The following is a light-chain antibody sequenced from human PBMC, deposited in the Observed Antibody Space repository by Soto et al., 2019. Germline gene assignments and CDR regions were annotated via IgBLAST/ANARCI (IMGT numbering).Light chain of an antibody. CDR2: DVS. CDR3: QQRINWPLT. J-gene: IGKJ4*01. Sequence: EIVLTQSPATRSLSPGERATLSCRASQSVSTYLAWYQQKPGQAPRLLIYDVSKRATGIPARFSGSGSGTDFSLTISSLVPEDFAVYHCQQRINWPLTFGGGTKVEIK. CDR1: QSVSTY. V-gene: IGKV3-11*01.